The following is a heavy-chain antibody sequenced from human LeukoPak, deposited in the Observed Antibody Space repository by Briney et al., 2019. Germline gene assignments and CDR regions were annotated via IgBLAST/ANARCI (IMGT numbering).Heavy chain of an antibody. Sequence: GGSLRLSCAASEFTFSSYCMHWVRQAPGKGLVWVSRINSDGSSTSYADSVKGRFTISRDNAKNTLYLQMNSLRAEDTAVYYCARRRRCSTSCYVDLDYWGQGTLVTVSS. CDR3: ARRRRCSTSCYVDLDY. CDR1: EFTFSSYC. D-gene: IGHD2-2*01. CDR2: INSDGSST. V-gene: IGHV3-74*01. J-gene: IGHJ4*02.